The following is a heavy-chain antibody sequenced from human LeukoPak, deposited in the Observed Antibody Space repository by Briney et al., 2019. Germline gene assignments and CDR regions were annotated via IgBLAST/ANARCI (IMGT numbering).Heavy chain of an antibody. J-gene: IGHJ5*02. CDR2: FDPEDGET. Sequence: ASVKVSCKVSGYTLTELSMHWVRQAPGKGLEWMGGFDPEDGETIYAQKFQGRVAMTEDTSTDTAYMELSSLRSEDTAVYYCATIHCSSTSCAPRWFDPWGQGTLVTVSS. V-gene: IGHV1-24*01. CDR1: GYTLTELS. CDR3: ATIHCSSTSCAPRWFDP. D-gene: IGHD2-2*01.